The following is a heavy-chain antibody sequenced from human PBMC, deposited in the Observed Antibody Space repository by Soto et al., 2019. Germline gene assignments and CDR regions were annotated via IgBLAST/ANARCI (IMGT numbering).Heavy chain of an antibody. CDR1: GDSVSNNTTG. Sequence: RSQTLSLTCAISGDSVSNNTTGWNWIRQSPSRGLEWLGRTYYRSKWYNDYAVSVKSRIIINPDTSKNQFSLQLSSVTPEDTAVYYCARERYGDYGRGTFDIWGQGTMVTVSS. V-gene: IGHV6-1*01. CDR3: ARERYGDYGRGTFDI. CDR2: TYYRSKWYN. D-gene: IGHD4-17*01. J-gene: IGHJ3*02.